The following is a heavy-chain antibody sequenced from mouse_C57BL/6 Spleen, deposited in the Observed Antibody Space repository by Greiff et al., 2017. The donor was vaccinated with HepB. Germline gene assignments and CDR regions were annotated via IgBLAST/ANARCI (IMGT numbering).Heavy chain of an antibody. CDR2: IDPSDSYT. V-gene: IGHV1-50*01. CDR3: ARWRGREGFAY. Sequence: QVQLQQPGAELVKPGASVKLSCKASGYTFTSYWMQWVKQRPGQGLEWIGEIDPSDSYTNYNQKFKGKATLTVDTSSSTAYMQLSSLTSEDSAVYYCARWRGREGFAYWGQGTLVTVSA. CDR1: GYTFTSYW. J-gene: IGHJ3*01. D-gene: IGHD1-1*01.